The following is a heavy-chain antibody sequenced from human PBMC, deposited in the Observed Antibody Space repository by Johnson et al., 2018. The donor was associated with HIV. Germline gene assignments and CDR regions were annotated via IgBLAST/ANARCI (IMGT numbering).Heavy chain of an antibody. CDR2: TRNKANSYTT. D-gene: IGHD6-19*01. J-gene: IGHJ3*02. CDR1: GFSFSDHY. V-gene: IGHV3-72*01. CDR3: ARVRRSGWYDNDAFDI. Sequence: VQLVESGGGFVQPGGSLRLSCAASGFSFSDHYMDWVRQAPGKGLDWVGRTRNKANSYTTEYAASVKGRFIISRDDSKNTLYLQMNSLIPEDTAVYYCARVRRSGWYDNDAFDIWGQGTMVTVSS.